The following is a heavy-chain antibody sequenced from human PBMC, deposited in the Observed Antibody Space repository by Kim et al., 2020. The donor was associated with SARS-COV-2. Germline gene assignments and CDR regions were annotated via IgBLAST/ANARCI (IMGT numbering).Heavy chain of an antibody. CDR2: INHSGST. V-gene: IGHV4-34*01. Sequence: SETLSLTCAVYGGSFSGYYWSWIRQPPGKGLEWIGEINHSGSTNYNPSLKSRVTISVDTSKNQFSLKLSSVTAGDTAVYYCARGLILTDSSHRQYYYYYGMDVWGQGTTVTVSS. D-gene: IGHD6-13*01. CDR3: ARGLILTDSSHRQYYYYYGMDV. J-gene: IGHJ6*02. CDR1: GGSFSGYY.